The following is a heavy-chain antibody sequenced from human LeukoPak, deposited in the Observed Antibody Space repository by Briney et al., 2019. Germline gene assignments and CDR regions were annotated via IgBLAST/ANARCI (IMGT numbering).Heavy chain of an antibody. CDR3: ARDRTIFGGTD. Sequence: NPSGTLPLTCTVSGGSISSSSYYWGWIRQPPGKGLEWIGSIYYSGSTYYNPSLKSRVTISVDTSKNQFSLKLSSVTAADTAVYYCARDRTIFGGTDWGQGTLVTVSS. CDR1: GGSISSSSYY. CDR2: IYYSGST. J-gene: IGHJ4*02. D-gene: IGHD3-3*01. V-gene: IGHV4-39*07.